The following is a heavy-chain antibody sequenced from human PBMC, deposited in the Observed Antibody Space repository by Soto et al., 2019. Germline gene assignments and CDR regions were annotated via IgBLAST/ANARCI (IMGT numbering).Heavy chain of an antibody. CDR1: GFTFSSYA. CDR2: ISGSGGST. V-gene: IGHV3-23*01. Sequence: GGSLRLSCAAPGFTFSSYAMSWVRQAPGKGLEWVSAISGSGGSTYYADSVKGRFTISRDNSKNTLYLQMNSLRAEDTAVYYCAKILDILTTFDIWGQGTMVTVSS. D-gene: IGHD3-9*01. J-gene: IGHJ3*02. CDR3: AKILDILTTFDI.